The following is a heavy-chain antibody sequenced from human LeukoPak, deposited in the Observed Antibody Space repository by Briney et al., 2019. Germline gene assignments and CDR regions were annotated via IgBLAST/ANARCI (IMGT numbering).Heavy chain of an antibody. V-gene: IGHV3-7*01. J-gene: IGHJ4*02. CDR1: GFTFSTYG. D-gene: IGHD3-3*01. CDR2: INQDGSEK. Sequence: GGSLRLSCATSGFTFSTYGMHWVRQAPGKGLEWVANINQDGSEKYYVDSVKGRFTISRDNAKNSVYLQMNSLRAEDTAVYYCARVLVPYDFWSGYFYYWGQGTLATVSS. CDR3: ARVLVPYDFWSGYFYY.